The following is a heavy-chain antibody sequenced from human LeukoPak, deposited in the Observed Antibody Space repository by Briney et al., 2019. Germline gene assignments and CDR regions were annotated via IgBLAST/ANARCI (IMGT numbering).Heavy chain of an antibody. V-gene: IGHV3-23*01. CDR2: ISGSGGST. D-gene: IGHD3-10*01. CDR3: AKAAYYGSGSHNDY. CDR1: GFTFSSYA. J-gene: IGHJ4*02. Sequence: PGGSLRLSCAASGFTFSSYAMSWVREAPGKGLEWVSAISGSGGSTYYADSVKGRFTISRDNSKNTLYLQMNSLRAEDTAVYYCAKAAYYGSGSHNDYWGQGTLVTVSS.